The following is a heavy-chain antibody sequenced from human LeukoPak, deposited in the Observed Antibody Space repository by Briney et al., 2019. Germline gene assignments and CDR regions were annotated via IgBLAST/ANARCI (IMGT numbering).Heavy chain of an antibody. D-gene: IGHD4-17*01. Sequence: ASVKVSCKASGYTFTIYYMHWVRQAPGQGLEWMGIINPSGGSTSYAQKFQGRVTMTRDTSTSTVYMELSSLRSEDTAVYYCAREASGRDYGDYERFDYWGQGTLVTVSS. V-gene: IGHV1-46*01. CDR2: INPSGGST. CDR1: GYTFTIYY. CDR3: AREASGRDYGDYERFDY. J-gene: IGHJ4*02.